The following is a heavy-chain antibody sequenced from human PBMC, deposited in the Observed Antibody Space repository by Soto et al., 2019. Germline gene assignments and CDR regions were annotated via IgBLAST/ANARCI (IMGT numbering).Heavy chain of an antibody. CDR3: ARSILPMGEYAFNI. D-gene: IGHD3-16*01. CDR2: IYYSGNT. Sequence: PSETLSLTCTVSGGSITNYYWTWIQQPPGRGLEWIGYIYYSGNTNSNPSLKSRVTISVDTSKNQFSLKLTSVTAADTAGYYCARSILPMGEYAFNIWGQGTTVTVSS. CDR1: GGSITNYY. V-gene: IGHV4-59*01. J-gene: IGHJ3*02.